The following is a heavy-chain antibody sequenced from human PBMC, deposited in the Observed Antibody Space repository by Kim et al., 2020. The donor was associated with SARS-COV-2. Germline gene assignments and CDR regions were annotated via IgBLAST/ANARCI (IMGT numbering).Heavy chain of an antibody. J-gene: IGHJ4*02. Sequence: GGSLRLSCAASGFTFSSYGMHWVRQAPGKGLEWVAVISYDGSNKYYADSVKGRFTISRDNSKNTLYLQMNSLRAEDTAVYYCAKVDGSGSYYNVLGGPFDYWGQGTLVTVSS. D-gene: IGHD3-10*01. CDR3: AKVDGSGSYYNVLGGPFDY. CDR2: ISYDGSNK. V-gene: IGHV3-30*18. CDR1: GFTFSSYG.